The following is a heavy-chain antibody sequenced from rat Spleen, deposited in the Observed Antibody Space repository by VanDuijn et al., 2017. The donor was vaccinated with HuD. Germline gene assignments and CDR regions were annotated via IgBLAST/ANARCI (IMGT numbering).Heavy chain of an antibody. V-gene: IGHV2-15*01. CDR3: ARDRTYYGYSPFAY. Sequence: QVQLKESGPGLVQPSQTLSLTCTVSGFSLISYTVTWVRQPPGKGLEWMGGIWGDGSTNYNSALKYRLNISRDTSKSQVFLKMNSLQTEDTATYYCARDRTYYGYSPFAYWGQGTLVTVSS. J-gene: IGHJ3*01. D-gene: IGHD1-9*01. CDR2: IWGDGST. CDR1: GFSLISYT.